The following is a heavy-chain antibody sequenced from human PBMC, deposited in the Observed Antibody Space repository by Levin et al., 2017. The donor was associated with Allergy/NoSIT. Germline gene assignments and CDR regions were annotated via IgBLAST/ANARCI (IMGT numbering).Heavy chain of an antibody. V-gene: IGHV3-30*18. CDR1: GFTFSSYG. Sequence: SCAASGFTFSSYGMHWVRQAPGKGLEWVAVISYDGSNKYYADSVKGRFTISRDNSKNTLYLQMNSLRAEDTAVYYCAKVDGVVPAAYYDFWSGYYTGHAFDIWGQGTMVTVSS. D-gene: IGHD3-3*01. CDR3: AKVDGVVPAAYYDFWSGYYTGHAFDI. J-gene: IGHJ3*02. CDR2: ISYDGSNK.